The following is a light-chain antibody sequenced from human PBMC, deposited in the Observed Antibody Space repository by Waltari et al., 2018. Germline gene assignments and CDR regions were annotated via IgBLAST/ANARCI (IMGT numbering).Light chain of an antibody. Sequence: DIQMTQSPSFLSASVGDRVTITSRASQRISSYLNWYQMKPGRAPELLIYAASSLQSRVPSRFSGSGSGTEFTLTISSLQPDDFATYYCQQTYSLFTFGPGTKVDFK. CDR3: QQTYSLFT. CDR2: AAS. J-gene: IGKJ3*01. CDR1: QRISSY. V-gene: IGKV1-39*01.